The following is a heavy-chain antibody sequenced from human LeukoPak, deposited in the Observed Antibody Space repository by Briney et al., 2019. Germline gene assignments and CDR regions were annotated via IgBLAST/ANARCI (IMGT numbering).Heavy chain of an antibody. D-gene: IGHD3-3*01. V-gene: IGHV1-2*02. CDR2: INPNSGGT. CDR1: GYTFTGYY. CDR3: ARVPRMEYYFDY. Sequence: ASVKVSCKASGYTFTGYYMHWVRQAPGQGLEWMGWINPNSGGTNYAQKYQGRVTMTRDTSISTAYMELSRLRSDDTAVYYCARVPRMEYYFDYWGQGTLVTVSS. J-gene: IGHJ4*02.